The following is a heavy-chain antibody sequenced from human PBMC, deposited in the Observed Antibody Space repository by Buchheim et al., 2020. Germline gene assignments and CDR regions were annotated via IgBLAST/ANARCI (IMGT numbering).Heavy chain of an antibody. J-gene: IGHJ4*02. CDR1: GGSISSAAYF. CDR3: ARFLSTTVAFDF. D-gene: IGHD1-1*01. Sequence: QVQLQESGPGLVKPSETLSVTCSVSGGSISSAAYFWSWLHQHPGKGLEWLGFIYFSGYSYYDPSLKSRLTISVDRSQNQFSLRLSSVTAADTAVYYCARFLSTTVAFDFWGQGTL. V-gene: IGHV4-31*03. CDR2: IYFSGYS.